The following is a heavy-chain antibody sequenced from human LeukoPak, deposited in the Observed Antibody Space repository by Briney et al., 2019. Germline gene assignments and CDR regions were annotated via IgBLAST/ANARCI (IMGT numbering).Heavy chain of an antibody. J-gene: IGHJ4*02. Sequence: LSLTCTVSGGSISSSTYYWDWIRQAPGKGLEWVGRSRDKSHSYTTEYATSVKGRFTISRDDTKNSLYLQMHSLKTEDTAVYYCARAPPIGATYSFDYWGQGTLVTVSS. D-gene: IGHD4/OR15-4a*01. CDR2: SRDKSHSYTT. V-gene: IGHV3-72*01. CDR1: GGSISSSTYY. CDR3: ARAPPIGATYSFDY.